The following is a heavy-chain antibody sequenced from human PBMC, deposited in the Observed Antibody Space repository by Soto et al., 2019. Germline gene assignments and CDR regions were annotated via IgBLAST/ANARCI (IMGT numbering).Heavy chain of an antibody. CDR3: ARVAREGGLDV. Sequence: GGSLRLSCAASGVIGSRNHMTWVRQAPGKGLEWISIVYRDGSTNYADSVKGRFSISRDNSKNTVYVQMNSLRAEDTAVYYCARVAREGGLDVWGQRTTVTVSS. CDR2: VYRDGST. V-gene: IGHV3-53*01. J-gene: IGHJ6*01. CDR1: GVIGSRNH.